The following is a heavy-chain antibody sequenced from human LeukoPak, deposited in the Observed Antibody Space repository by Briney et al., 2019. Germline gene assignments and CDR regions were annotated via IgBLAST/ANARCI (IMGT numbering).Heavy chain of an antibody. J-gene: IGHJ6*03. CDR3: ARESTYPLDYYYYMDV. D-gene: IGHD5/OR15-5a*01. Sequence: SETLSLTCTVSGGSISSYYWSWIRQPAGKGLEWIGRIYTSWSTNYNPSLKSRVTMSVDTSKNQFSLKLSSVTAADTAVYYCARESTYPLDYYYYMDVWGKGTTVTVSS. V-gene: IGHV4-4*07. CDR1: GGSISSYY. CDR2: IYTSWST.